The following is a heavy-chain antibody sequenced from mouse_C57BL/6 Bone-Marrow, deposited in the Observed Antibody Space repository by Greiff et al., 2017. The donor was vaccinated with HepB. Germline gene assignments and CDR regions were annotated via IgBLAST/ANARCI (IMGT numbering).Heavy chain of an antibody. CDR3: ARSWQLGFDY. D-gene: IGHD4-1*02. V-gene: IGHV1-80*01. CDR1: GYAFSSYW. Sequence: VKLVESGAELVKPGASVKISCKASGYAFSSYWMNWVKQRPGKGLEWIGQIYPGDGDTNYNGKFKGKATLTADKSSSPAYMQLSSLTSEDSAVYFCARSWQLGFDYWGQGTTLTVSS. J-gene: IGHJ2*01. CDR2: IYPGDGDT.